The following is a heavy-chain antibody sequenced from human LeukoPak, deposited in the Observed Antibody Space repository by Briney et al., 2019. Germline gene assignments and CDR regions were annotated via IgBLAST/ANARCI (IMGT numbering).Heavy chain of an antibody. CDR2: TYYRSKWYY. V-gene: IGHV6-1*01. Sequence: SQALSLTCDISGDTVSSNSAAWNWIRQSPSRGLEWLGRTYYRSKWYYDYAVSVKSRITISPDTSKNQFSLQLNSVTADDTAVYYCARGFALDFWGQGTMVTVSS. CDR1: GDTVSSNSAA. J-gene: IGHJ3*01. CDR3: ARGFALDF.